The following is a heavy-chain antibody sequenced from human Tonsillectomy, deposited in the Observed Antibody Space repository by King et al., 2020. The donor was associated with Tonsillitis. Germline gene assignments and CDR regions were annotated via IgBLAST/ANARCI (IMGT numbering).Heavy chain of an antibody. J-gene: IGHJ3*02. CDR1: GFTFNNYG. CDR3: AKVALSWYDNDALDI. V-gene: IGHV3-30*18. CDR2: ISYDETNI. D-gene: IGHD6-13*01. Sequence: VQLVESGGGVVQPGRSLRLSCAASGFTFNNYGMHWVRQAPGKGLEWVAVISYDETNIYYADSVKGRFTISRDNSKNTLYLKMNSLRPEDTAVYICAKVALSWYDNDALDIWGQGTMVTVSS.